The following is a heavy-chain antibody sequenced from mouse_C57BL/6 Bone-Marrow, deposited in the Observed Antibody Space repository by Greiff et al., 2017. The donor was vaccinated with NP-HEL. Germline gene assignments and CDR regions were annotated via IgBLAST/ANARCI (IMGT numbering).Heavy chain of an antibody. D-gene: IGHD1-1*01. CDR3: ARLRLGYGSSYWYFDV. Sequence: QVQLQQPGAELVRPGTSVKLSCKASGYTFTSYWMHWVKQRPGQGLEWIGVIDPSDSYTNYNQKFKGKATLTVDTSSSTAYMQLSSLTSEDSAVYYCARLRLGYGSSYWYFDVWGTGTTVTVSS. J-gene: IGHJ1*03. CDR2: IDPSDSYT. CDR1: GYTFTSYW. V-gene: IGHV1-59*01.